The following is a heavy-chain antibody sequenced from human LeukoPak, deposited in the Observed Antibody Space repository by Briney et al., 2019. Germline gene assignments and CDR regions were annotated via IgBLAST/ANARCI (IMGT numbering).Heavy chain of an antibody. CDR3: AKVGPGTYYYYYMVV. D-gene: IGHD1/OR15-1a*01. V-gene: IGHV3-23*01. CDR1: GFTFSSYA. CDR2: ISGSGGST. J-gene: IGHJ6*03. Sequence: GGSLRLSGAASGFTFSSYAMSWVRQAPGKGLEWVSAISGSGGSTYYADSVKGRFTISRDNSKNTLYLQMNSLRAEDTAVYYCAKVGPGTYYYYYMVVWGKGTTVTVSS.